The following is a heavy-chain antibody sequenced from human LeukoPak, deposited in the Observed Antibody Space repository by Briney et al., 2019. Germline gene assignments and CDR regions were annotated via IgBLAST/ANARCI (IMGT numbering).Heavy chain of an antibody. CDR1: GFTFNNYA. D-gene: IGHD6-19*01. CDR2: ISGSGGST. J-gene: IGHJ4*02. V-gene: IGHV3-23*01. CDR3: AKAKQWLAPFDY. Sequence: GGSLRLSCAASGFTFNNYAMSWVRQAPGKGLEWVSVISGSGGSTYYADSVKGRFTISRDNSKNTLYLQMNSLRAEDTAVYYCAKAKQWLAPFDYWGQGTLVTVSS.